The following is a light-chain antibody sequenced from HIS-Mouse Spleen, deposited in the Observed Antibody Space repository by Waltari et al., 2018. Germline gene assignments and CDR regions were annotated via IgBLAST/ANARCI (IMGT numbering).Light chain of an antibody. CDR3: AAWDDSLSGPV. V-gene: IGLV1-47*01. J-gene: IGLJ3*02. CDR1: SSNLGSNY. CDR2: RNN. Sequence: QSVLTQPPSASGTPEQRVTTSCSGSSSNLGSNYLSWYQQLPGTAPKLLIYRNNQRPSGVPDRFSGSKSGTSASLAISGLRSEDEADYYCAAWDDSLSGPVFGGGTKLTVL.